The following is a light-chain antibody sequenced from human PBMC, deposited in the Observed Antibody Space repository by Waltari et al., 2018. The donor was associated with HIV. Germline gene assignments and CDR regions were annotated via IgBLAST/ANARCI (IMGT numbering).Light chain of an antibody. V-gene: IGKV2-24*01. J-gene: IGKJ4*01. Sequence: DIVMTQTPLSSPVTLGQPASISCRSSQSLVHSDGTTYLSWLQQRPGQPPRLLIYMISNRFSGVPERFSGSGAGTYFTLKISRVEAEDVGVYYCMQATQFPFTFGGGTKVEIK. CDR3: MQATQFPFT. CDR1: QSLVHSDGTTY. CDR2: MIS.